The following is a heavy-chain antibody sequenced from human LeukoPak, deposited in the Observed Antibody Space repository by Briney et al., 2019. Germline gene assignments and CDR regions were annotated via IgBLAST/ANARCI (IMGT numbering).Heavy chain of an antibody. V-gene: IGHV5-51*01. CDR3: ARLGSIIVRPRFDY. D-gene: IGHD6-6*01. J-gene: IGHJ4*02. CDR1: GYTFTNYW. CDR2: IHPGDSET. Sequence: GESLKISCKGSGYTFTNYWVGWVRQMPGKGLEWMGIIHPGDSETRYSPSFQGQVTISADKSNSTAYLQWSILKASDTAMYYCARLGSIIVRPRFDYWGQGTLVTVSS.